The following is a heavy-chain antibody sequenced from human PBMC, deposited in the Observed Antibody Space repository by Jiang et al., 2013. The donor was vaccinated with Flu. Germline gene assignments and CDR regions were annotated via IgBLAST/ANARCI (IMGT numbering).Heavy chain of an antibody. V-gene: IGHV3-30-3*01. CDR3: AREKYSRFDYFYGLDV. CDR2: ISFDGSNK. Sequence: QLLESGGGVVQPGRSLRLSCAASGFTFNSHAIHWVRQAPGKGLGWVAVISFDGSNKYYADSVKGRFTISRDNSKNTLYLQLNSLRAEDTAVYYCAREKYSRFDYFYGLDVWGQGTTVTVSS. J-gene: IGHJ6*02. CDR1: GFTFNSHA. D-gene: IGHD6-6*01.